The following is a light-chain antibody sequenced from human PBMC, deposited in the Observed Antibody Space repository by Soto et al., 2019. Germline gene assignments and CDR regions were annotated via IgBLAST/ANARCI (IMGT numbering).Light chain of an antibody. CDR3: MQATQFPLT. V-gene: IGKV2-28*01. CDR2: LGS. Sequence: DIVVTQSPLSLPVTPGEPASISCRSSQSLLHSNGYNYLDWYVQKPGQSPQLLIYLGSNRASGVPDRFSGSGSGTDFTLKISRVEAEDVGVYYCMQATQFPLTFGGGTKVEIK. J-gene: IGKJ4*01. CDR1: QSLLHSNGYNY.